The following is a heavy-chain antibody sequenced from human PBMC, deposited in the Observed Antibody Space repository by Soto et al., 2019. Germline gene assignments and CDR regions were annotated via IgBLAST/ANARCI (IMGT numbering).Heavy chain of an antibody. Sequence: GGSLRLSCAASGFTFSSYAMSWVRQAPGKGLEWVSVNSGSGGSTYYADSVKGRFTIPRDKSKNTLYLQMNRLRAEDTAVYYCAKDAIVVVTPNLFDYWGQGTLVTVSS. CDR2: NSGSGGST. V-gene: IGHV3-23*01. J-gene: IGHJ4*02. CDR1: GFTFSSYA. CDR3: AKDAIVVVTPNLFDY. D-gene: IGHD3-22*01.